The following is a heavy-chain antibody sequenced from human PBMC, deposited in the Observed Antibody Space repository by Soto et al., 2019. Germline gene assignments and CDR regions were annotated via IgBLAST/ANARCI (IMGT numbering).Heavy chain of an antibody. CDR1: GYRFTGYY. J-gene: IGHJ6*02. CDR3: ARSYYYPLDV. CDR2: INPDSGGT. V-gene: IGHV1-2*04. Sequence: ASVKVSCKASGYRFTGYYMHWMRPAPGQGLEWMGWINPDSGGTNYVQKFRGCVTMTRDPSISTAFMELIMLRSDDTAFYYCARSYYYPLDVSAQGTTVTVSS.